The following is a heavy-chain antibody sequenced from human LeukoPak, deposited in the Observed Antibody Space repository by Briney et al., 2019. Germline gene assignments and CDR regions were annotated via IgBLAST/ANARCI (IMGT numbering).Heavy chain of an antibody. Sequence: LGGPLGLSCPASGSGFSSNDMSWVRQAPGKGLEWVSLIYAGGSSGAYYADSVRGRFPGYRHDFKKTLDLQMNSLRVDDTAVYYCLRQGQGNPRRWGQGTLVTVSS. V-gene: IGHV3-53*04. D-gene: IGHD1-14*01. J-gene: IGHJ4*02. CDR3: LRQGQGNPRR. CDR1: GSGFSSND. CDR2: IYAGGSSGA.